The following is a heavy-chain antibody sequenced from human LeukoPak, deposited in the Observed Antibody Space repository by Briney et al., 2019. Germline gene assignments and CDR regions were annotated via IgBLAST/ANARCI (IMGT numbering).Heavy chain of an antibody. CDR2: TYYRSKWYN. CDR1: GDSVSSNSAA. CDR3: ARAESSGGGFPLHDFWSGYLHPVYYYMDV. D-gene: IGHD3-3*01. Sequence: SQTLSLTCAISGDSVSSNSAAWNWIRQSPSRGLEWLGRTYYRSKWYNDYAVSVKSRITINPDTSKNQFSLKLSSVTAADTAVYYCARAESSGGGFPLHDFWSGYLHPVYYYMDVWGKGTTVTVSS. V-gene: IGHV6-1*01. J-gene: IGHJ6*03.